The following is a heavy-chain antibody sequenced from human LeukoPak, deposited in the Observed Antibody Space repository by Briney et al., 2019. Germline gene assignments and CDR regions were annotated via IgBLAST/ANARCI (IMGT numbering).Heavy chain of an antibody. Sequence: GGSLRLSCAASGFTLSNYGMSWVRQAPGKGLEWVSAISGSGGSIYYAYSVKGRFTLSRDNSKNTLYLQMNSLKPEDTAVYYCAKAGDRDLVGALYYFDYWGQGTLVTVSS. CDR1: GFTLSNYG. J-gene: IGHJ4*02. V-gene: IGHV3-23*01. CDR2: ISGSGGSI. D-gene: IGHD1-26*01. CDR3: AKAGDRDLVGALYYFDY.